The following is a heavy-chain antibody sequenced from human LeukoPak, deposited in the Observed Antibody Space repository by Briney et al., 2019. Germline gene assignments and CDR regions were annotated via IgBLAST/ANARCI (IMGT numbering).Heavy chain of an antibody. J-gene: IGHJ5*02. V-gene: IGHV3-21*01. CDR2: ISSSSYYI. Sequence: GGSLRLSCVASGFTFSRYSMNWVRQAPGKGLEWVSSISSSSYYIYYADSVKGRFTVSRDNARNSLYLQMDSLRAEDTAVYYCARNPTVTTIWFDPWGQGTLVTVSS. CDR1: GFTFSRYS. CDR3: ARNPTVTTIWFDP. D-gene: IGHD4-17*01.